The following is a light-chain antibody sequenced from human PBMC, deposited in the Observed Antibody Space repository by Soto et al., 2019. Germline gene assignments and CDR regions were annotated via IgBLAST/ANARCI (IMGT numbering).Light chain of an antibody. CDR3: QQRSNWPPIT. V-gene: IGKV3-11*01. J-gene: IGKJ5*01. CDR1: QSVSSN. Sequence: EIVLTQSPGALSFSPGERATLSCRASQSVSSNLAWHQQKPGQAPRILIFDTSNRATGIPARFSGSGSGTDFTLTISSLEPEDFAVYYCQQRSNWPPITFGQGTRLEIK. CDR2: DTS.